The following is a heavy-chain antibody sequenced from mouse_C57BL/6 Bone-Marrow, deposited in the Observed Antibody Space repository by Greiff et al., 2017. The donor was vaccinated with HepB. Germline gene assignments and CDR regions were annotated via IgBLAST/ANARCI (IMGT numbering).Heavy chain of an antibody. V-gene: IGHV1-39*01. CDR3: AWVHTGVAYDGYYGKAMDY. CDR2: INPNYGTT. D-gene: IGHD2-3*01. CDR1: GYSFTDYN. J-gene: IGHJ4*01. Sequence: EVQLQESGPELVKPGASVKISCKASGYSFTDYNMNWVKQSNGKSLEWIGVINPNYGTTSYNQKFKGKATLTVDKSSSTAYMQLNSLTSEDSAVYYCAWVHTGVAYDGYYGKAMDYWGQGTSVTVSS.